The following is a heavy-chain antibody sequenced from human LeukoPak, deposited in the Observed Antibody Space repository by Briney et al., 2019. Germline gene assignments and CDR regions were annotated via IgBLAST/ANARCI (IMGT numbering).Heavy chain of an antibody. V-gene: IGHV3-23*01. J-gene: IGHJ3*02. Sequence: GGSLRLSCAASGFTFNSLALNWVRQAPGKGLECVSAITESGDGTYYADSVKGRLIISRDNSKNTLYLQLNSLRAEDTAIYYCTKRTTAVAGRSAFDIWGQGTMVTVSS. CDR3: TKRTTAVAGRSAFDI. CDR1: GFTFNSLA. D-gene: IGHD6-19*01. CDR2: ITESGDGT.